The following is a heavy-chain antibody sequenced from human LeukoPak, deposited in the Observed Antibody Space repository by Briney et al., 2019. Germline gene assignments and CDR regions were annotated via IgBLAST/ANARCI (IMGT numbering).Heavy chain of an antibody. CDR2: FYYSGST. CDR1: GGSISSSSYF. CDR3: ARHYYYDGSGFYYYFDY. V-gene: IGHV4-39*01. J-gene: IGHJ4*02. Sequence: SETLSLTCTVSGGSISSSSYFWGWIRQPPGKGLEWIGSFYYSGSTSYNPSLKSRVTVSVDTSKNQFSLELTSVAAADTAVYYCARHYYYDGSGFYYYFDYWGQGTLVTVSS. D-gene: IGHD3-22*01.